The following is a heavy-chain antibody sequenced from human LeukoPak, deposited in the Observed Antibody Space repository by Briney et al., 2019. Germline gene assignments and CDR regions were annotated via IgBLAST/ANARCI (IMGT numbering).Heavy chain of an antibody. CDR3: ARERRNGKYYFDY. J-gene: IGHJ4*02. V-gene: IGHV3-53*01. CDR1: GFTVSSNY. CDR2: IYSGGST. D-gene: IGHD1-26*01. Sequence: GGSLGLSCAASGFTVSSNYMSWVRQAPGKGLEWVSVIYSGGSTYYADSVKGRFTISRDNSKNTLYLQMNSLRAEDTAVYYCARERRNGKYYFDYWGQGTLVTVSS.